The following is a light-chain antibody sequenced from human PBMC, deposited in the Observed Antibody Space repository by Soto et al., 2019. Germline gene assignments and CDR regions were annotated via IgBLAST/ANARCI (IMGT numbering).Light chain of an antibody. Sequence: DIQMTQSPSTLSASVGDRVTITCRASQSITNWLAWYQQKPGEAPKLLISSASGLQSGVPSRFSGSGSGTDFTLTISDLQPEDFATYYCQQSYNTPRTFGQGTKVDVK. CDR2: SAS. CDR3: QQSYNTPRT. J-gene: IGKJ1*01. V-gene: IGKV1-39*01. CDR1: QSITNW.